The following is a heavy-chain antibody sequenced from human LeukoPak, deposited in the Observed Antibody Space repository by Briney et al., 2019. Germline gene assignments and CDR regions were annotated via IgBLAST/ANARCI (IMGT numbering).Heavy chain of an antibody. CDR2: MNPDSGNT. CDR3: ARRLYGSGSHSFDD. D-gene: IGHD3-10*01. Sequence: GASVKVSCKASGYTFNSYDITWVRQATGQGLEWMGWMNPDSGNTGYAQKFLGRVTMTRDASINTAYLELSSLRAEDTAVYYCARRLYGSGSHSFDDWGQGTLVTVSS. CDR1: GYTFNSYD. J-gene: IGHJ4*02. V-gene: IGHV1-8*01.